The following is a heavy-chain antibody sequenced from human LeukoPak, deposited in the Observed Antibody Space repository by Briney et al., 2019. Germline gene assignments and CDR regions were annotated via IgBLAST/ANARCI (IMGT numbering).Heavy chain of an antibody. J-gene: IGHJ5*02. CDR3: ARGFVVPAAAHFDP. V-gene: IGHV4-34*01. Sequence: PSETLSLTCAVYGGSFSGYYWSWIRQPPGKGLEWIGEINHSGSTNYNPSLKSRVTISVDTSKNQFSLKLSSVTAADTAVYYCARGFVVPAAAHFDPRGQGTLVTVSS. CDR2: INHSGST. D-gene: IGHD2-2*01. CDR1: GGSFSGYY.